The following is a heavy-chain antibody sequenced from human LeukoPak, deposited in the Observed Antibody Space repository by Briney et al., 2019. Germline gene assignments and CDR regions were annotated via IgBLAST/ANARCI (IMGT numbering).Heavy chain of an antibody. V-gene: IGHV3-7*01. Sequence: GGSLRLSCEASAFTFSKYWMNWVRQAPGKGLEWVANIKEDGSEEYYVDSLRGRFKISRDNAKNSLYLQMNSLRAEDTAVYYCARGSSPAHFDYWGQGTLVTVSS. CDR1: AFTFSKYW. D-gene: IGHD2-2*01. J-gene: IGHJ4*02. CDR3: ARGSSPAHFDY. CDR2: IKEDGSEE.